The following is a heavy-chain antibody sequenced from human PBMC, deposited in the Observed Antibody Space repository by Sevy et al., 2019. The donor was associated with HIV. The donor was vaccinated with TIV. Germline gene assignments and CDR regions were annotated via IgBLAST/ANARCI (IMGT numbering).Heavy chain of an antibody. J-gene: IGHJ6*03. CDR3: AKKDCGGDGLYPYYYYYMDV. Sequence: GGSLRLSCAASGFTFSSYGMHWVRQAPGKGLEWVAFIRYDGSNKYYADSVKGRFTISRDNSKNTLYLQMNSLRAEDTAVYYCAKKDCGGDGLYPYYYYYMDVWGKGTTVTVSS. V-gene: IGHV3-30*02. CDR2: IRYDGSNK. CDR1: GFTFSSYG. D-gene: IGHD2-21*01.